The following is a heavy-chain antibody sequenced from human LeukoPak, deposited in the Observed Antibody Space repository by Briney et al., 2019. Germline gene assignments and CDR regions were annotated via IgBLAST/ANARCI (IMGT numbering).Heavy chain of an antibody. J-gene: IGHJ4*02. CDR2: ITANSGKL. CDR3: ARESTSTYGARLYSFDC. D-gene: IGHD2-8*01. CDR1: VFTFDGYP. Sequence: GTSLRLSCAASVFTFDGYPMHWVRQAPGKGVEWVSGITANSGKLDYADSVKGRFVISRDNAKNSLFLRLNNVRAEDMALYYCARESTSTYGARLYSFDCWGQGTQVTVSS. V-gene: IGHV3-9*03.